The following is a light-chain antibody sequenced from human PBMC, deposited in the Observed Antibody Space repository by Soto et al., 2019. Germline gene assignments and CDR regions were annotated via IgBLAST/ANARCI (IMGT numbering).Light chain of an antibody. CDR1: SSDVGGYNY. CDR3: SSYRTSNTRQIV. V-gene: IGLV2-14*03. Sequence: QSVLTQPASVSGSPGQSITISCTGTSSDVGGYNYVSWYQHHPGKAPKLMIYDVSNRPSGVSNRFSGSKSGNTASLSISVLQPEDEADYYCSSYRTSNTRQIVCGTGTKVT. CDR2: DVS. J-gene: IGLJ1*01.